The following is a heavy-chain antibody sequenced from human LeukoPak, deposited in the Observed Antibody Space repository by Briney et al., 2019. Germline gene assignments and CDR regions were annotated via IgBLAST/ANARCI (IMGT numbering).Heavy chain of an antibody. CDR3: ARENFGI. CDR2: ISPDGAFT. CDR1: GFHFGTHT. V-gene: IGHV3-64*01. J-gene: IGHJ3*02. Sequence: WGSLSLTCAASGFHFGTHTIHWVRQAPGKGLEYVSGISPDGAFTYYAKSVEGRFTISRDNSINTLYLQMGSLRPEDMAVYYCARENFGIWGPAAVVTVSS.